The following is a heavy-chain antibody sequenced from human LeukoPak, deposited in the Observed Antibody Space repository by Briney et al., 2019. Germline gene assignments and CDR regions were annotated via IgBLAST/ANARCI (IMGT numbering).Heavy chain of an antibody. CDR1: GGSFSGYY. J-gene: IGHJ3*02. CDR2: INHSGST. CDR3: ARPMVRELGVGAFDI. V-gene: IGHV4-34*01. D-gene: IGHD3-10*01. Sequence: SSETLSLTCAVYGGSFSGYYWSWIRQPPGKGLEWIGEINHSGSTNYNPSLKSRVTISVDTSKNQFSLKLSSVTAADTAVYYCARPMVRELGVGAFDIWGQGTMVTVSS.